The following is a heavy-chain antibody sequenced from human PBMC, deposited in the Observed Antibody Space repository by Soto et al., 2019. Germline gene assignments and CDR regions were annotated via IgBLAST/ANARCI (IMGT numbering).Heavy chain of an antibody. D-gene: IGHD3-10*01. CDR1: GFTFSSYA. V-gene: IGHV3-23*01. CDR3: AKGETYYYGSGSHNWFDP. CDR2: ISGSGGST. Sequence: GGSLRLSCAASGFTFSSYAMSWVRQAPGKGLEWVSAISGSGGSTYYADSVKGRFTISRDNSKNTLYLQMNSLRAEDTAVYYCAKGETYYYGSGSHNWFDPWGQGTLVTVSS. J-gene: IGHJ5*02.